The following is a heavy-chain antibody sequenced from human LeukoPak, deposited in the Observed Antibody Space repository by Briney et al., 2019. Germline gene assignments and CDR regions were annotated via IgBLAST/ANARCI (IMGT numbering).Heavy chain of an antibody. V-gene: IGHV3-23*01. Sequence: GGSLRLSCAASGFTFSTYGMSWVRQAPGKGLEWVSAISGSGGCPYYADFVKGRFTISRDNSKNTLYLQMNSRRAEDTAVYYCAKGGGYYDSSGYPAYWYFDLWGRGTLVTVSS. CDR2: ISGSGGCP. CDR1: GFTFSTYG. CDR3: AKGGGYYDSSGYPAYWYFDL. D-gene: IGHD3-22*01. J-gene: IGHJ2*01.